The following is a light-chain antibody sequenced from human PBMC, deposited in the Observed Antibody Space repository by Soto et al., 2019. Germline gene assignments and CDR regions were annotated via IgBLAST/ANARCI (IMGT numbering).Light chain of an antibody. V-gene: IGKV3-15*01. Sequence: EIVMTQSPAILSVSPGERATLSCRASQSVSSNLAWYQQKPGQTPRLLIYGASTRATGIPARFSGSGSGTEFTLTISSLQSEDFAVYYCQQYNNWPPGFGQGTRLEI. CDR1: QSVSSN. J-gene: IGKJ5*01. CDR2: GAS. CDR3: QQYNNWPPG.